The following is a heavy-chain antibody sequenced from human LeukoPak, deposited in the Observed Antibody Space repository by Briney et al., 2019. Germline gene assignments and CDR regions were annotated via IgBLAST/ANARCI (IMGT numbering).Heavy chain of an antibody. CDR2: IYWDNDE. CDR1: GFSLRTNGVG. Sequence: SGPTLVKPTHTLTLTCTFSGFSLRTNGVGVGWIRQPPGKALEWLALIYWDNDERYSPSLYNRLTITKDTSTNQVFLTLTNVDPVDTATYYCAHRRHNTYFDYWGQGTLVTVSS. V-gene: IGHV2-5*02. J-gene: IGHJ4*02. D-gene: IGHD1-14*01. CDR3: AHRRHNTYFDY.